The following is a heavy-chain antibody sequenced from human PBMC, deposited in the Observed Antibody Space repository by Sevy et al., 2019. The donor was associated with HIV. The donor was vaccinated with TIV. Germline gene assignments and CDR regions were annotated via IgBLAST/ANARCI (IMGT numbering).Heavy chain of an antibody. V-gene: IGHV3-11*01. D-gene: IGHD3-22*01. J-gene: IGHJ4*02. Sequence: GGSLRLSCAASVFTFIDYYRSWIRQAPGKGLEWVSHISTSGVTIYYADSVKGRFTISRENAKNSLYLQMNSLRAEDTAVYYCARGTNYYESSGPSYFDYWGQGSLVTVSS. CDR2: ISTSGVTI. CDR3: ARGTNYYESSGPSYFDY. CDR1: VFTFIDYY.